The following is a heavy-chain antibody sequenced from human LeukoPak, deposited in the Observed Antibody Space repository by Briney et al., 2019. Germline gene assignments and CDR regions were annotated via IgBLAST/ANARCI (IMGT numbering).Heavy chain of an antibody. CDR2: ISSSSSSI. CDR1: GFTFSDYY. CDR3: ARAMYYFEY. J-gene: IGHJ4*02. Sequence: PGGSLRLSCAASGFTFSDYYMNWVRQAPGKGLEWVSYISSSSSSIYYADSVKGRFTISRDNAKNSLYLQMNSLRDEDTAVYSCARAMYYFEYWGQGTLVTVSS. V-gene: IGHV3-11*04.